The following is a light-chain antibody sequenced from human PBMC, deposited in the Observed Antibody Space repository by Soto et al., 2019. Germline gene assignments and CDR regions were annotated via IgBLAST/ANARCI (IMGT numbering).Light chain of an antibody. CDR2: GAS. CDR1: QTVSSN. J-gene: IGKJ1*01. V-gene: IGKV3-15*01. Sequence: VMTQSPATLSVSPGERAALSCRASQTVSSNLAWYLQKPGQAPRLVMYGASTRATGIPARFSGSGSGTEFTLTISGLQSEDLAVYYCQQYKNWPWTFGQGTKVDIK. CDR3: QQYKNWPWT.